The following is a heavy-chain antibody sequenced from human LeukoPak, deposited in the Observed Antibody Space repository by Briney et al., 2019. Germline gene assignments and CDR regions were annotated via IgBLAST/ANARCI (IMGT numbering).Heavy chain of an antibody. V-gene: IGHV1-46*01. CDR2: INPSGGST. CDR3: ARPRLVQGKYDAFDI. Sequence: ASVKVSCKASGYTFASYYMHWVRQAPGQGLEWMGIINPSGGSTSYAQKFQGRVTMTRDMSTSTVYMELSSLRSEDTAVYYCARPRLVQGKYDAFDIWGQGTMVTVSS. J-gene: IGHJ3*02. D-gene: IGHD6-19*01. CDR1: GYTFASYY.